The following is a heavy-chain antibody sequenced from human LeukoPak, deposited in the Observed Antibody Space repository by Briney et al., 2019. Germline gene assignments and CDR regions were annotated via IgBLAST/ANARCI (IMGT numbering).Heavy chain of an antibody. D-gene: IGHD6-19*01. Sequence: GGSLSLSCAVSGFTFSDHFLDWVRQAPGKGLEWVGRSRNKAKSYTTEYAASVKGRFTISRDDSKNSLYLQTNSLETEDTAVYYCVRVGSVSGSDYLDYWGQGTLVTVSS. CDR2: SRNKAKSYTT. V-gene: IGHV3-72*01. J-gene: IGHJ4*02. CDR1: GFTFSDHF. CDR3: VRVGSVSGSDYLDY.